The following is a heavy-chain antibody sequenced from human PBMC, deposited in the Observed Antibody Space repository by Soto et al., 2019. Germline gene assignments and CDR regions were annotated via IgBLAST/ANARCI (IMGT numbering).Heavy chain of an antibody. Sequence: FSCKASGYTFTSYYMHFVRRAPGQGLEWMGIINPSGGSTSYAQKFQGRVTMAKNTLYLQMHSLRAEDTAIYYCASWGHIVPVSPTDFDHWGEGTLVTVSS. CDR2: INPSGGST. V-gene: IGHV1-46*01. J-gene: IGHJ4*02. D-gene: IGHD2-21*01. CDR1: GYTFTSYY. CDR3: ASWGHIVPVSPTDFDH.